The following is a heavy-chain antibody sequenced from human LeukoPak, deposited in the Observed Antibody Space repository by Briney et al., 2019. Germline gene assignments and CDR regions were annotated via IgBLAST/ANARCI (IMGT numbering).Heavy chain of an antibody. CDR2: IKQDGSEK. J-gene: IGHJ5*02. CDR3: ARDLPSSGWYWFDP. V-gene: IGHV3-7*01. Sequence: GGSLRLSCAASGFTFSSYWMSWVRQAPGKGLEWVANIKQDGSEKYYVDSVKGRFTISRDNAKNTLYLQMNSLRAEDTAVYYCARDLPSSGWYWFDPWGQGTLVTVSS. CDR1: GFTFSSYW. D-gene: IGHD6-19*01.